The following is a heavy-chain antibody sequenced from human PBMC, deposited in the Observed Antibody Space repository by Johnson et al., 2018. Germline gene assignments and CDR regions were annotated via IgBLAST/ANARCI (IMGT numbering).Heavy chain of an antibody. CDR2: ISYDGSNK. CDR1: GFTFSSYA. V-gene: IGHV3-30-3*01. Sequence: VQLVETGGGVVQPGRSLRLSCAASGFTFSSYAMHWVRQAPGKGLEWVAVISYDGSNKYYADSVKGRFTISRDNSKNTLYLQMNSLGAEDTAVYYCARDSADRKGAFDIWGQGTMVTVSS. D-gene: IGHD1-14*01. J-gene: IGHJ3*02. CDR3: ARDSADRKGAFDI.